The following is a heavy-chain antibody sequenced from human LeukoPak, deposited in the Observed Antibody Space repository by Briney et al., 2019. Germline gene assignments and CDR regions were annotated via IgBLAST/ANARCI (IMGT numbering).Heavy chain of an antibody. D-gene: IGHD6-6*01. CDR3: AKDRSYSSSSDWFDP. Sequence: WGSLRLSCAASGFTFSSYAMSWVRQAPGKGLEWVSAISGSGGSTYYADSVKGRFTIYRDNSKNTLYLQMNSLRAEDTAVYYCAKDRSYSSSSDWFDPWGEGTLVTVSS. CDR1: GFTFSSYA. J-gene: IGHJ5*02. V-gene: IGHV3-23*01. CDR2: ISGSGGST.